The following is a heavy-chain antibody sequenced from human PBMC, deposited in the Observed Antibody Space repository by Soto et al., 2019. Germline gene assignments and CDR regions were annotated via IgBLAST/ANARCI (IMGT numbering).Heavy chain of an antibody. J-gene: IGHJ4*02. CDR2: ISTNSGSTI. V-gene: IGHV3-48*03. D-gene: IGHD6-13*01. CDR1: GFTFSSYE. CDR3: AREYRSAREGIDGYNFDC. Sequence: EVQLVESGGGLVQPGGSLRLSCEAFGFTFSSYEMIWVRQAPGKGLEWVSYISTNSGSTIYYADSVKGRFTISRDNAKNSLYLQMSSLRAEDTALYYCAREYRSAREGIDGYNFDCWGQGTLVTVSS.